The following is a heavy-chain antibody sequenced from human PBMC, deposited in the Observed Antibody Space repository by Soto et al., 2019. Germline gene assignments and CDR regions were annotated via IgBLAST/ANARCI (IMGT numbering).Heavy chain of an antibody. D-gene: IGHD3-16*01. V-gene: IGHV3-15*01. CDR3: TTVCPIWDYYGMDV. CDR1: GFTFSNAW. Sequence: EVQLLESGGGLVQPGGSLRLACAASGFTFSNAWMSWVRQAPGKGLEWVGRIKSKTDGGTTDYAAPVKGRFTISRDDSINTLYLQMNSLKTEVTAVYYSTTVCPIWDYYGMDVWGQGTTVTVSS. J-gene: IGHJ6*02. CDR2: IKSKTDGGTT.